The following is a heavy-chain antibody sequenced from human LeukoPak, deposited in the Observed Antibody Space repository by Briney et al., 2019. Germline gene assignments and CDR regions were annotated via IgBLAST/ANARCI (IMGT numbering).Heavy chain of an antibody. V-gene: IGHV3-11*01. CDR2: ISSSGSTI. CDR3: ARRRDFFDY. CDR1: GFTLSDYY. J-gene: IGHJ4*02. Sequence: PGGSLRLSCAASGFTLSDYYMSWIRQAPGKGLEWVSYISSSGSTIDYADAEKGRFTISRDNAKNSLYLQMSSLRAEDTAVYYCARRRDFFDYWGQGTLVTVSS.